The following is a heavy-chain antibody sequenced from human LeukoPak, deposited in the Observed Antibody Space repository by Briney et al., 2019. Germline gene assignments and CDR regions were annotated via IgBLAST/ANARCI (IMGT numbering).Heavy chain of an antibody. Sequence: SETLSLTCTVSGGSISSYYWSWIRQPPGKGLEWIGYTSYSGSTNYNASPKSRVTISLDTSKNQFSLKLTSVTAADTAVYYCASGHYGSGSRLDYWGQGTLVTVSS. CDR1: GGSISSYY. V-gene: IGHV4-59*01. CDR2: TSYSGST. CDR3: ASGHYGSGSRLDY. J-gene: IGHJ4*02. D-gene: IGHD3-10*01.